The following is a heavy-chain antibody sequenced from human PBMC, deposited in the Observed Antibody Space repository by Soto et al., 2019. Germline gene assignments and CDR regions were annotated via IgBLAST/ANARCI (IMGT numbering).Heavy chain of an antibody. V-gene: IGHV3-74*01. D-gene: IGHD6-6*01. J-gene: IGHJ4*02. Sequence: EVQLVESGGGLVQPGGSLRLSCAASGFTFTDYWIHWVRQVPGKGLVWVSRINGDGSSTNYADSVRGRFTISRDNAKNTVNLQMNSLRAEDTAVFYCARGIRGSEGFYFWGQGTLVTVSS. CDR1: GFTFTDYW. CDR2: INGDGSST. CDR3: ARGIRGSEGFYF.